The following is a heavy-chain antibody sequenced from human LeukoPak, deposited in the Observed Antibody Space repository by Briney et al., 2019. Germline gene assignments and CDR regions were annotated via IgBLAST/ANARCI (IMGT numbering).Heavy chain of an antibody. CDR1: GGTFNSYA. J-gene: IGHJ4*02. CDR2: ITAIFRTT. D-gene: IGHD3-22*01. V-gene: IGHV1-69*13. CDR3: ARHSGYHSTMYLDY. Sequence: ASVKVSCKTSGGTFNSYAISWVRQAPGQGLEWMGGITAIFRTTNYAQKFQGRVTITADESMSTVYMELSSLRSEDTAVYYCARHSGYHSTMYLDYWGQGTLVTVSS.